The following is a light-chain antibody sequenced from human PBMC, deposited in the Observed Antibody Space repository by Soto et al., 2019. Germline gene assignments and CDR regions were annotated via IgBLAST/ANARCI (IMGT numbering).Light chain of an antibody. V-gene: IGLV2-14*01. CDR1: NSDFSFYNY. J-gene: IGLJ2*01. CDR3: SSFTGSTTVI. CDR2: QVS. Sequence: QSALTQPASVSGSPGQSITISCTGSNSDFSFYNYVSWYQHHPGKAPKLLIYQVSHRPSGVSSYFSGSKSGNTSALTISGLQPEDEADYYCSSFTGSTTVIFGGGTKLTVL.